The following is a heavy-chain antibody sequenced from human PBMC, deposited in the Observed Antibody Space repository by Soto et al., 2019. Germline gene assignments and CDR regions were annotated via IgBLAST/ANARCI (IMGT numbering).Heavy chain of an antibody. Sequence: SETLSLTCTVSGGSISSYYWSWIRQPAGKGLEWIGRIYTSGSTNYNPSLKSRVTMSVDTSKNQFSLKLSSVTAADTAVYYCANKANYYDSSGYPPPTPPRWYYGMDVWGQGTTVTVSS. D-gene: IGHD3-22*01. CDR2: IYTSGST. V-gene: IGHV4-4*07. J-gene: IGHJ6*02. CDR1: GGSISSYY. CDR3: ANKANYYDSSGYPPPTPPRWYYGMDV.